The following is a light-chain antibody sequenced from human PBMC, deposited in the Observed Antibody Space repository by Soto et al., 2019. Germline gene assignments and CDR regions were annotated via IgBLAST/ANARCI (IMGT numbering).Light chain of an antibody. J-gene: IGKJ1*01. CDR2: GAS. V-gene: IGKV3-20*01. Sequence: EIVLTQSPGTLSLSPGERATLSCRASQSVSSSYLAWYQQKPGQAPRLLIYGASSRATGIPDRFSGSGSGTGFTLTISRLEAEDFAVYYCQQYGSSPRTFGQGTKVEI. CDR3: QQYGSSPRT. CDR1: QSVSSSY.